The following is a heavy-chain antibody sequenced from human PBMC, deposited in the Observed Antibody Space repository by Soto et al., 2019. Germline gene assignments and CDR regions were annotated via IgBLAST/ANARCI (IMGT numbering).Heavy chain of an antibody. Sequence: QVQLVQSGAEVKKPGSSVKVSCKASGGTFSSYTISWVRQAPGQGLEWMGRIIPILGIANYAQKFQGRVTITGDKSTSTTYVELSSLRSEDTAVYYCARQGGSSGYPFDYWGQGTLVTVSS. CDR1: GGTFSSYT. D-gene: IGHD6-25*01. V-gene: IGHV1-69*02. CDR2: IIPILGIA. J-gene: IGHJ4*02. CDR3: ARQGGSSGYPFDY.